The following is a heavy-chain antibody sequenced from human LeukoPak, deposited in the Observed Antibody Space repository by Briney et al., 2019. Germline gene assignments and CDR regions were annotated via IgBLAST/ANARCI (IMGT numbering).Heavy chain of an antibody. CDR3: ACGIGHFVC. D-gene: IGHD3-3*02. CDR1: GFTFSSYT. V-gene: IGHV3-21*01. Sequence: PGGSLRLSCAASGFTFSSYTMNWVRQAPGKGLEWVSSISSSSNYIYYADSMKGRFTVSRDNAKNSLYLQMNSLRAEDTAVYYCACGIGHFVCCVQGWLTTVCS. J-gene: IGHJ4*02. CDR2: ISSSSNYI.